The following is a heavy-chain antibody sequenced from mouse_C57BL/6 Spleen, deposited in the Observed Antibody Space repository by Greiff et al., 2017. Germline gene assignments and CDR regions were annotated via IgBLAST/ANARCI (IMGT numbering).Heavy chain of an antibody. CDR1: GYTFTSYG. CDR3: ARVGNGKGYFDV. V-gene: IGHV1-81*01. CDR2: IYPRSGNT. D-gene: IGHD2-1*01. J-gene: IGHJ1*03. Sequence: VQLQQSGAELARPGASVKLSCKASGYTFTSYGISWVKQRTGQGLEWIGEIYPRSGNTYYNEKVKGKATLTADKSSSTAYMELRSLTSEDSAVYFCARVGNGKGYFDVWGTGTTVTVSS.